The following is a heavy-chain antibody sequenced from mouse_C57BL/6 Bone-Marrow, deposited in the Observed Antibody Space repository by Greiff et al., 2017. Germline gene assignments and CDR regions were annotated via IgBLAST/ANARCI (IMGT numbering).Heavy chain of an antibody. CDR3: SSFDCIYFDF. CDR1: GFNIKDDY. Sequence: VQLKESGAELVRPGASVKLSCTASGFNIKDDYINWVKQRPEQGLEWIGWIDPEIGDTEYASKFQGKATITSDTSSNTAYLQLSSLTSEDTAVYYCSSFDCIYFDFWGRGTPLTVAS. J-gene: IGHJ2*01. V-gene: IGHV14-4*01. D-gene: IGHD2-4*01. CDR2: IDPEIGDT.